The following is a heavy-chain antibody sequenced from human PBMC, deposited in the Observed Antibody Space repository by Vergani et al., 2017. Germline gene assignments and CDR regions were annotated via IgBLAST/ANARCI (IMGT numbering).Heavy chain of an antibody. J-gene: IGHJ6*02. CDR2: IYTSGST. CDR3: ARSPGYSYGYYYYGMDV. Sequence: QVQLQESGPGLVKPSETLSLTCTVSGGSISSYYWSWTRQPPGKGLEWIGYIYTSGSTNYNPSLKSRVTISVDTSKNQFSLKLSSVTAADTAVYYCARSPGYSYGYYYYGMDVWGQGTTVTVSS. V-gene: IGHV4-4*09. D-gene: IGHD5-18*01. CDR1: GGSISSYY.